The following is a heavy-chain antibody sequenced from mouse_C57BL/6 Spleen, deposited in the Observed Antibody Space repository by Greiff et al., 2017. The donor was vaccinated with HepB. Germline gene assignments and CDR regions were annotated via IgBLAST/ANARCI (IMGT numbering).Heavy chain of an antibody. Sequence: QVHVKQSGAELVKPGASVKLSCKASGYTFTSYWMHWVKQRPGQGLAWIGMIHPNSGSTNYNEKFKSKATLTVDKSSSTAYMQRSSLTSEDSAVYYCARRTAQATGAWFAYWGQGTLVTVSA. V-gene: IGHV1-64*01. J-gene: IGHJ3*01. D-gene: IGHD3-2*02. CDR2: IHPNSGST. CDR3: ARRTAQATGAWFAY. CDR1: GYTFTSYW.